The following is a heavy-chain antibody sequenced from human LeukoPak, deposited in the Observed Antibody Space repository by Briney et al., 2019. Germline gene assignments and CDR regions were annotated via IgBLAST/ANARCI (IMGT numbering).Heavy chain of an antibody. CDR1: GYTFTSYD. J-gene: IGHJ3*02. V-gene: IGHV1-8*01. CDR2: MNPNSGNT. CDR3: ARYYYDSSGYKDDAFDI. Sequence: ASVKVSCKASGYTFTSYDINWVRQATGQGLEWMGWMNPNSGNTGYAQKFQGRVTMTRNTSISTAYMELSSLRSEDTAVYYCARYYYDSSGYKDDAFDIWGQGTMVTVSS. D-gene: IGHD3-22*01.